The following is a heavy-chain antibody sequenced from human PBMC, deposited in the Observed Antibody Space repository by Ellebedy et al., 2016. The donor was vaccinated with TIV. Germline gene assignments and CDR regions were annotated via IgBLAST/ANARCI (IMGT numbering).Heavy chain of an antibody. D-gene: IGHD4-17*01. Sequence: ASVKVSCKASGGTFSSYAISWVRQAPGQGLEWMGGIIPILGIANYAQKFQGRVTITADKSTSTAYMELSSLRSEDTAVYYCARADDYALKTWGQGTLVTVSS. V-gene: IGHV1-69*10. J-gene: IGHJ4*02. CDR3: ARADDYALKT. CDR1: GGTFSSYA. CDR2: IIPILGIA.